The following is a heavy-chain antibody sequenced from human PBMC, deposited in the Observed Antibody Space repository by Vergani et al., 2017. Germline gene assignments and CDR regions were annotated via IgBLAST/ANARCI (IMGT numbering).Heavy chain of an antibody. Sequence: QVQLQESGPGLVKPSQTLSLTCTVSGGSISSGGNYWSWIRQHPGKGLECIGYIYYTVYTYYNPSLKSRVTISVDTSKNQFSLNLISVTAADTAVYYCARLTDCSNGVCYYYFDYWGQGTLVTVSS. CDR1: GGSISSGGNY. D-gene: IGHD2-8*01. CDR3: ARLTDCSNGVCYYYFDY. CDR2: IYYTVYT. V-gene: IGHV4-31*03. J-gene: IGHJ4*02.